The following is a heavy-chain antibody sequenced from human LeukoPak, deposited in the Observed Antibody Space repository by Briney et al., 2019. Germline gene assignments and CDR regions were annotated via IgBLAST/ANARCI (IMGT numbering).Heavy chain of an antibody. CDR1: GFTFSSYG. J-gene: IGHJ3*02. Sequence: GGSLRLSCAASGFTFSSYGMHWVRQAPGKGLEWVAFIRYDGNNKYYADSVKGRFTISRDNAKNSLYPQMNSLRAEDTALYYCAKADPGYYYDSSGGAFDIWGQGTMVTVSS. CDR3: AKADPGYYYDSSGGAFDI. V-gene: IGHV3-30*02. CDR2: IRYDGNNK. D-gene: IGHD3-22*01.